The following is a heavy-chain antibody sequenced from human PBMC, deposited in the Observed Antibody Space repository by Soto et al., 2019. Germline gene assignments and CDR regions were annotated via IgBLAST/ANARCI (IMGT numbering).Heavy chain of an antibody. Sequence: GGSLRLSCAASGFTVSSNYMSWVRQAPGKGLEWVSVIYSGGSTYYADSVKGRFTISRDNSKNTLCLQMNSLRAEDTAVYYCARAEGGVVAGTSGYYYYYGMDVWGQGTTVTVSS. CDR1: GFTVSSNY. CDR3: ARAEGGVVAGTSGYYYYYGMDV. V-gene: IGHV3-66*01. D-gene: IGHD6-19*01. J-gene: IGHJ6*02. CDR2: IYSGGST.